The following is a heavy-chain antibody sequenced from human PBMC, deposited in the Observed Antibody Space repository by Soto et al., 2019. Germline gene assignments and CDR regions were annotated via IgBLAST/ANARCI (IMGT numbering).Heavy chain of an antibody. CDR1: GYTFTSYD. Sequence: QVQLVQSGAEVKKPGASVKVSCKASGYTFTSYDINWVRQATGQGLEWMGWMNPNSGNTGYAQKFQGRVTMTRNTSISTAYMELSSLRSEVTAVYYCARGVTMVRGPTRYYYYGMDVWGQGTTVTVSS. D-gene: IGHD3-10*01. J-gene: IGHJ6*02. V-gene: IGHV1-8*01. CDR2: MNPNSGNT. CDR3: ARGVTMVRGPTRYYYYGMDV.